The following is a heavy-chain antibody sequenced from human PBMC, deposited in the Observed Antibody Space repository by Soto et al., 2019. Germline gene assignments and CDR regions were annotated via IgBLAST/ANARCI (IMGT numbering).Heavy chain of an antibody. V-gene: IGHV4-39*01. CDR1: GGSISSSSYY. CDR3: AEGGGMATGAFDI. D-gene: IGHD5-12*01. CDR2: IYYSGST. Sequence: QLQLQESGPGLVKPSETLSLTCTVSGGSISSSSYYWGWIRQPPGKGLEWIGSIYYSGSTYYNPSLKSRVTISVDTSKNQFSLKLSSVTAADTAVYYCAEGGGMATGAFDIWGQGTMVTVSS. J-gene: IGHJ3*02.